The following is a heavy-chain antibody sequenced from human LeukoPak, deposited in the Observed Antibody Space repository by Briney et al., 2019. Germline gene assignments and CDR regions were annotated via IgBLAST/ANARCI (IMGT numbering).Heavy chain of an antibody. CDR3: ARRLTQYDCFDP. V-gene: IGHV6-1*01. Sequence: SQTLSLTCAISGDSVSSNSVTWNWIRQSPSRGLEWLGRTYYRSTWCNDYAVSVRGRITVNPDTSKNQFSLHLNSVTPEDTAVYYCARRLTQYDCFDPWGQGILVTVSP. J-gene: IGHJ5*02. D-gene: IGHD2-2*01. CDR2: TYYRSTWCN. CDR1: GDSVSSNSVT.